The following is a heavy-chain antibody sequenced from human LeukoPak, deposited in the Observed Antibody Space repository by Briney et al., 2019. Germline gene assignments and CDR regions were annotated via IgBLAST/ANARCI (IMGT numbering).Heavy chain of an antibody. CDR2: INPSGGST. J-gene: IGHJ6*03. CDR3: ASEVATINGSYYYYMDV. V-gene: IGHV1-46*01. D-gene: IGHD5-12*01. CDR1: GYTFTSYY. Sequence: ASVKVSCKASGYTFTSYYMHWVRQAPGQGLEWMGIINPSGGSTSYAQKFQGRVTMTRDMSTSTVYMELSSLRSEDTAVYYCASEVATINGSYYYYMDVWGKGTTVTVSS.